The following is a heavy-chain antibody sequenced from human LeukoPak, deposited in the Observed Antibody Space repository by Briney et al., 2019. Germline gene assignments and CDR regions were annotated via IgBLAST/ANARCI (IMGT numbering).Heavy chain of an antibody. CDR2: IYYSGST. CDR1: GGSISSYY. CDR3: AGVGSTWGGGFYYMDV. J-gene: IGHJ6*03. Sequence: PSETLSLTCTVSGGSISSYYWSWIRQPPGKGLEWIGYIYYSGSTNYNPSLKSRVTISVDTSQNQFSLKLSSVTAADAAVYYCAGVGSTWGGGFYYMDVWGKGTTVTVSS. V-gene: IGHV4-59*01. D-gene: IGHD6-13*01.